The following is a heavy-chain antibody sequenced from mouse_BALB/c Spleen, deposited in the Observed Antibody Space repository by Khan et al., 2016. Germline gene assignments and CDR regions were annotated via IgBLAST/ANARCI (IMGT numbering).Heavy chain of an antibody. CDR2: INTYSGES. D-gene: IGHD1-1*01. J-gene: IGHJ1*01. Sequence: QIQLVQSGPELKKPGKTVKISCKASGYTFTNYGMNWVKQAPGKGLKWMGWINTYSGESTYADDFKGRFAFSLVTSANTAYLQINNLKHEDTATFICARYRYYYGSSRYIDVWGAGTTVTVSS. CDR3: ARYRYYYGSSRYIDV. CDR1: GYTFTNYG. V-gene: IGHV9-3-1*01.